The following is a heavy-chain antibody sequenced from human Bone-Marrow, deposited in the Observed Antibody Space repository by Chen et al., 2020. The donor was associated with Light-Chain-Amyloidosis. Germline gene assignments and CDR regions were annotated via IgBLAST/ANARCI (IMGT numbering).Heavy chain of an antibody. CDR3: ARDRTYGDYGSYGMDV. D-gene: IGHD4-17*01. CDR2: IIPFLGTT. CDR1: GGTFSSYQ. J-gene: IGHJ6*02. Sequence: QAQLVQSGAEVKKPGSSVKVSCKAAGGTFSSYQVTWVRQAPGHGLEWMGGIIPFLGTTNYAQNFQGRVTITADKSTGTAYMELNSLTSEDTAIYYCARDRTYGDYGSYGMDVWGQGTTVTVTS. V-gene: IGHV1-69*06.